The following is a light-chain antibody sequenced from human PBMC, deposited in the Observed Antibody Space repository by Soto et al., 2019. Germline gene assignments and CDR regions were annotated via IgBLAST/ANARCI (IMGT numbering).Light chain of an antibody. V-gene: IGKV3-15*01. Sequence: MVMTQSPATLSVSPGERVTLSCRTSQNVTSNLAWYQLKPGQTPSLLIYGTSTRAPDIPGRFSGSGSGTEFTLTMSSVQSEGSAIYYCKHYDDWGFGRGTKVEIK. CDR1: QNVTSN. J-gene: IGKJ1*01. CDR3: KHYDDWG. CDR2: GTS.